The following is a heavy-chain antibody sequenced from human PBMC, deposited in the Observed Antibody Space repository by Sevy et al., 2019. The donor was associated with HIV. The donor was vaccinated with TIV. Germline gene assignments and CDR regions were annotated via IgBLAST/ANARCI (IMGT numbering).Heavy chain of an antibody. CDR1: GYTFTDYY. J-gene: IGHJ6*02. CDR2: INPNDGVT. Sequence: ASVKVSCKASGYTFTDYYIHWVRQAPGQGLEWMAWINPNDGVTNYAQRFQGGVTVTREPSISKAYLELRRLRSDDTAIYYCARLTTMPTSDLYGMDVWGQGTTVTVSS. D-gene: IGHD1-1*01. CDR3: ARLTTMPTSDLYGMDV. V-gene: IGHV1-2*02.